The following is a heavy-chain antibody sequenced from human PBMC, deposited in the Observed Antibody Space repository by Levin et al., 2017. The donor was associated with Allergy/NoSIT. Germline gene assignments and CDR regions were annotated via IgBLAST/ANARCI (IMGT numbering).Heavy chain of an antibody. V-gene: IGHV3-21*01. D-gene: IGHD3-10*01. Sequence: GESLKISCAASGFTFSSYSMNWVRQAPGKGLEWVSSISSSSSYIYYADSVKGRFTISRDNAKNSLYLQMNSLRAEDTAVYYCARAITYYYGSGKPATSYWYFDLWGRGTLVTVSS. CDR1: GFTFSSYS. CDR3: ARAITYYYGSGKPATSYWYFDL. J-gene: IGHJ2*01. CDR2: ISSSSSYI.